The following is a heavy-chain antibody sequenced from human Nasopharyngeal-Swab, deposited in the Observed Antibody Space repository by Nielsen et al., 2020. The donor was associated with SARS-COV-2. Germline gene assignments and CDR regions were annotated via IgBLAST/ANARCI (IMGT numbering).Heavy chain of an antibody. J-gene: IGHJ4*02. D-gene: IGHD5-12*01. CDR2: VYYSGST. V-gene: IGHV4-39*01. CDR3: ARHGLATIRLAGTDS. CDR1: GGSIRSTSNY. Sequence: SETLSLTCTVSGGSIRSTSNYWGWIRQPPGKGLEWIGSVYYSGSTYYNPSLKSRVTISVDMSKSLFSLKLSSVTAADTAIYYCARHGLATIRLAGTDSWGQGTLVTVSS.